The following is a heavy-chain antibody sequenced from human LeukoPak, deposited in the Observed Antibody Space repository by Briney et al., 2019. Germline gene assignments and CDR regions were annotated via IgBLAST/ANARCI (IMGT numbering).Heavy chain of an antibody. D-gene: IGHD3-22*01. CDR3: ARESDYYDSSGYFDY. J-gene: IGHJ4*02. Sequence: PSETLSLTCTVSGGSISTYYWSWIRQPPGKGLEWLAYISHSGSTNFNPSLKSRVTISVDTSMNQFSLKLSSVTAADTAVYYRARESDYYDSSGYFDYWGQGTLVTVSS. CDR2: ISHSGST. CDR1: GGSISTYY. V-gene: IGHV4-59*01.